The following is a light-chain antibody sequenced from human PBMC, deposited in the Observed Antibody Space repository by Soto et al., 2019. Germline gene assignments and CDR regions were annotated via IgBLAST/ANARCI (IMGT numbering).Light chain of an antibody. CDR2: DVS. Sequence: SALTQPASVSGSPGQSITISCTGTSSDVGGYNYVSWYQQHPGKAPKLMIYDVSNRPSGVSNRFSGSKSGNTASLTISGLQAEDEADFYCSSFTGSTYVFGTGTKVTVL. J-gene: IGLJ1*01. V-gene: IGLV2-14*03. CDR1: SSDVGGYNY. CDR3: SSFTGSTYV.